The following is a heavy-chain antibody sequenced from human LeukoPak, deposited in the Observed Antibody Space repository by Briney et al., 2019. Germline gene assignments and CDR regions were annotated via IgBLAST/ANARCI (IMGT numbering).Heavy chain of an antibody. CDR2: ISGSGGST. V-gene: IGHV3-23*01. CDR3: AKDFIDSSGYYYGSD. J-gene: IGHJ4*02. CDR1: GFTFSSYA. D-gene: IGHD3-22*01. Sequence: SGGSLRLSCATSGFTFSSYAMSWVRQAPGKGLEWVSAISGSGGSTYYADSVKGRFTISRDNSKNTLYLQMNSLRAEDTAVYYCAKDFIDSSGYYYGSDWGQGTLVTVSS.